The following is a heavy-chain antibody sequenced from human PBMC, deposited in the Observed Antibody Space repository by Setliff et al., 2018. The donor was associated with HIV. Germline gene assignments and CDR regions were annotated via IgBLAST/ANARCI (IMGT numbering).Heavy chain of an antibody. CDR2: INHRGST. CDR3: ATVRVDHNWFDP. J-gene: IGHJ5*02. Sequence: SETLSLTCAVYGDSLSGYQWTWIRQAPGKGLEWIGEINHRGSTIYNPSLKSRVTILVDTSKNEFSLKLASVTAADTAVYYCATVRVDHNWFDPWGQGTLVTV. CDR1: GDSLSGYQ. V-gene: IGHV4-34*01.